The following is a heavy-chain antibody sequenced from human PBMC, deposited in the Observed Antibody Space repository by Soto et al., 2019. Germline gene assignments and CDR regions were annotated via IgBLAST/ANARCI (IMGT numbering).Heavy chain of an antibody. V-gene: IGHV1-2*02. Sequence: ASVKVSCKASGYTFTGYYMHRVRQAPGQGLEWMGWINPNSGGTNYAQKFQGRVTMTRDTSISTAYMELSRLRSDDTAVYYCARVVASYDYGDQPFECWGQGTLVIVSS. J-gene: IGHJ4*02. D-gene: IGHD4-17*01. CDR1: GYTFTGYY. CDR3: ARVVASYDYGDQPFEC. CDR2: INPNSGGT.